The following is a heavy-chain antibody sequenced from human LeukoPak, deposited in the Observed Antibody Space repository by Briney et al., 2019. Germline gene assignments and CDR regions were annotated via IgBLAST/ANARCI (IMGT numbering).Heavy chain of an antibody. Sequence: ASVKVSCKATGYIFTVYHIHWVRQAPGQRLEWMGRINPNSGGTNYAQKFQGRVTMTRDTSISTAYMELSRLRSDDTAVYYCAREEGYCTNGVCYTYVDYWGQGTLVTVSS. CDR2: INPNSGGT. J-gene: IGHJ4*02. D-gene: IGHD2-8*01. CDR3: AREEGYCTNGVCYTYVDY. V-gene: IGHV1-2*06. CDR1: GYIFTVYH.